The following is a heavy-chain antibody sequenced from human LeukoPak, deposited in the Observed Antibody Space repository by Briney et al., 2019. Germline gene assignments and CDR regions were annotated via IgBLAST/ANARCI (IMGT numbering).Heavy chain of an antibody. D-gene: IGHD1-26*01. Sequence: SETLSLTCAVYGGSFSGYYWSWIRQPPGKGLEWIGEINHSGSTNYNPSLKSRVTISVDTSKNQFSLKLSSVTAADTAVYYCARGGNVGLSYRGQGTLVTVSS. J-gene: IGHJ4*02. CDR1: GGSFSGYY. CDR2: INHSGST. CDR3: ARGGNVGLSY. V-gene: IGHV4-34*01.